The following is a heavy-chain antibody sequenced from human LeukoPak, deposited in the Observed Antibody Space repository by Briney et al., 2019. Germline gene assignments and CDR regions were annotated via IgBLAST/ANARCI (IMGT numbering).Heavy chain of an antibody. CDR2: SSGSGGST. Sequence: VGSLRLSCAASGFNFSSYAMSWVRQSPGKGLDWVSASSGSGGSTYYADSVTGRFTISSDNSKNTLYLQINSLRAEDTDVYYCAIPQSIAARRSPDYWGQGTLVTVSS. V-gene: IGHV3-23*01. CDR3: AIPQSIAARRSPDY. J-gene: IGHJ4*02. CDR1: GFNFSSYA. D-gene: IGHD6-6*01.